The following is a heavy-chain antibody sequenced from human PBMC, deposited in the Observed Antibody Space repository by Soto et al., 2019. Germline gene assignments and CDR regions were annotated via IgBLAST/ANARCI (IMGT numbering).Heavy chain of an antibody. J-gene: IGHJ5*02. CDR3: ARDTTLFRVALQKGFDP. CDR1: GGSITSGGYY. V-gene: IGHV4-31*02. Sequence: ASETLSLTCTVSGGSITSGGYYWNWIRQHPGKGLEWIGYIFYTGTTRYNSALQSRVSISVDSTKNHFSLKLTSVTAADTAVYYCARDTTLFRVALQKGFDPWGPVTLVTASS. CDR2: IFYTGTT. D-gene: IGHD3-3*01.